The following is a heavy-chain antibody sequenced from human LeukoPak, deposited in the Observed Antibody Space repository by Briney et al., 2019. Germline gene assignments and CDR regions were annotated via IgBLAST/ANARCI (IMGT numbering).Heavy chain of an antibody. CDR3: ARLGEIYYDSSGYYGFDY. Sequence: SQTLSLTCAISGDSVSSNSAVWNWIRQSPSRGLEWLGRTYYRSNWFHEYALSVKSEITINPDTSKNQFSLQLKSVTPEDTAVYYCARLGEIYYDSSGYYGFDYWGQGTLVTVSS. V-gene: IGHV6-1*01. J-gene: IGHJ4*02. CDR1: GDSVSSNSAV. D-gene: IGHD3-22*01. CDR2: TYYRSNWFH.